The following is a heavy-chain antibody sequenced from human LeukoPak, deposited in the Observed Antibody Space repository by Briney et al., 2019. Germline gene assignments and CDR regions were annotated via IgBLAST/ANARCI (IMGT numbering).Heavy chain of an antibody. V-gene: IGHV3-53*01. Sequence: GSLRLSCAASGFTVSSNYMSWVRQAPGKGLEWVSVIYSGGSTYYADSVKGRFTISRDNSMNTLYLQMNSLRAEDTAVYYCARDQMIGGTGSYYYYGMDVWGQGTTVTVSS. D-gene: IGHD4-23*01. CDR1: GFTVSSNY. CDR3: ARDQMIGGTGSYYYYGMDV. CDR2: IYSGGST. J-gene: IGHJ6*02.